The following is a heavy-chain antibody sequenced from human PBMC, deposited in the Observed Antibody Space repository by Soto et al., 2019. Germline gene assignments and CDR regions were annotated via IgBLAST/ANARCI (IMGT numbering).Heavy chain of an antibody. J-gene: IGHJ6*03. CDR3: ARLYPHYMDV. Sequence: AGESLKICCKGSGYTFTTSWIAWVRQMPGKGLEWMGIIYPSDSDTRYSPSFQGQVTISVDKSISAAHLQWSSLKASDTAMYYCARLYPHYMDVWGKGTTVTVSS. CDR2: IYPSDSDT. V-gene: IGHV5-51*01. CDR1: GYTFTTSW.